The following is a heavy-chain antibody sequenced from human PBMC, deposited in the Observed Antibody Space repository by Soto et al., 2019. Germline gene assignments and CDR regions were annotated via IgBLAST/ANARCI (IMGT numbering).Heavy chain of an antibody. V-gene: IGHV4-61*08. CDR2: IYYSGST. D-gene: IGHD6-6*01. CDR1: GGSISSGGYY. CDR3: ARYHQGSIAARLFDY. J-gene: IGHJ4*02. Sequence: PSETLSLTCTVSGGSISSGGYYWSWIRQPPGKGLEWIGYIYYSGSTNYNPSLKSRVTISVDTSKNQFSLKLSSVTAADTAVYYCARYHQGSIAARLFDYWGQGTLVTVSS.